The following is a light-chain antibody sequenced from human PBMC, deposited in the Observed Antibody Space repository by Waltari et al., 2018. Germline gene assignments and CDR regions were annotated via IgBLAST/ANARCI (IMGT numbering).Light chain of an antibody. Sequence: DIQMTQSPSTLSAPVGDRVPITCRASQSIRSWLAWYQQKPGKAPKLLISKASTLESGVPSRFGGSGCGTEFTLTISSLQPDDFATYHCQQYKSPPWTFGQGTKVEIK. CDR3: QQYKSPPWT. J-gene: IGKJ1*01. CDR1: QSIRSW. V-gene: IGKV1-5*03. CDR2: KAS.